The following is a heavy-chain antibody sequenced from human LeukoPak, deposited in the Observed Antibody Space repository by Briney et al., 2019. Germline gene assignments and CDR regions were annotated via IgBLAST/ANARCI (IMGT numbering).Heavy chain of an antibody. D-gene: IGHD2-15*01. CDR1: GFTFSSYA. Sequence: GGSLRLSCAASGFTFSSYAMHWVRQAPGKGLEYVSAISSNGGSTYYANSVTGRFTISRDNSKNTLCLQMGSLRAEDMAVYYCARDQGDYCSGGSCYSEVVGAFDIWGQGTMVTVSS. CDR2: ISSNGGST. J-gene: IGHJ3*02. V-gene: IGHV3-64*01. CDR3: ARDQGDYCSGGSCYSEVVGAFDI.